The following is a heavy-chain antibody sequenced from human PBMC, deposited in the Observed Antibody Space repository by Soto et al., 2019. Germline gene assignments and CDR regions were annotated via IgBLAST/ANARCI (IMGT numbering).Heavy chain of an antibody. J-gene: IGHJ4*02. CDR2: INGRGSRT. CDR1: GFPFSDYA. Sequence: EVQLLESGGDLVQPGGSLRLSCAASGFPFSDYAMNWVSQAPGRGLERVAAINGRGSRTHDAGSVKGRFTIFRDNSKSTLFLQMKSLRPDDTAIYYCAQGEGTNWGQGTLVTVSS. CDR3: AQGEGTN. V-gene: IGHV3-23*01.